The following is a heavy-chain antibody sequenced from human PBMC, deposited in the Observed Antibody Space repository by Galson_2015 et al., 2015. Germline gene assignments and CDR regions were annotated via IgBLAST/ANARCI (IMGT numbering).Heavy chain of an antibody. CDR2: ISYDGSNK. V-gene: IGHV3-30*07. D-gene: IGHD2-15*01. CDR3: ARYSDSWYFDL. Sequence: SLRLSCAASGFTFSSYALHWVRQAPGKGLEWVAVISYDGSNKYYADSVKGRFTISRDNSKNTLYLQMNSLRAEDTAVYYCARYSDSWYFDLWGRGTLVTVSS. J-gene: IGHJ2*01. CDR1: GFTFSSYA.